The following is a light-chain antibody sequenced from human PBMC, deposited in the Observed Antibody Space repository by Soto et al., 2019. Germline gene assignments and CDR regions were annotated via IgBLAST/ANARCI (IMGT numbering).Light chain of an antibody. Sequence: DIQLTQSPSSLSASVGDRVTITCQASHDIVNYLNWYRQKPGKAPKLLIYDASKLESGVPSRFSGSGFGTDFTFTISSLQSEDIATYYCQRYDNLPITFGPGTKVEI. V-gene: IGKV1-33*01. CDR3: QRYDNLPIT. J-gene: IGKJ3*01. CDR2: DAS. CDR1: HDIVNY.